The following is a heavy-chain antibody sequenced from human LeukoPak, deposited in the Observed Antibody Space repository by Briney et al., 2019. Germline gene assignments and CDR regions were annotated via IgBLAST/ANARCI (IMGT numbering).Heavy chain of an antibody. Sequence: GGSLRLSCAASGFTFSTYSMNWVRQAPGKGLEWVSSISTTSDYIYYADSVKGRFTISRDNAKNSLYLQMDSLRAEDTAVYYCHPLAYTNNWGQGTLVTVSS. J-gene: IGHJ4*02. CDR3: HPLAYTNN. CDR1: GFTFSTYS. D-gene: IGHD2-2*02. CDR2: ISTTSDYI. V-gene: IGHV3-21*01.